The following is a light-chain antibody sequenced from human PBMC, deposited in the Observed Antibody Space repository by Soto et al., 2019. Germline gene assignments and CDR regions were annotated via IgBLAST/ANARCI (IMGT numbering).Light chain of an antibody. CDR2: GAS. CDR3: QQRSNWPGT. CDR1: QSVTYDQ. J-gene: IGKJ1*01. V-gene: IGKV3D-20*02. Sequence: VTLSCRASQSVTYDQLAWYRQTPGQAPRLLIYGASSRAAGIPDRFSGSGSGTDFTLTISSLEPEDFAVYYCQQRSNWPGTFGQGTKVDIK.